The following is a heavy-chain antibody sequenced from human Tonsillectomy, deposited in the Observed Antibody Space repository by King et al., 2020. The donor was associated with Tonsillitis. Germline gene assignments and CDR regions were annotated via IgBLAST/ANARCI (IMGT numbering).Heavy chain of an antibody. D-gene: IGHD3-22*01. Sequence: VQLVESGAEVKKPGSSVKVSCKASGGTFSSYAISWVRQAPGQGLEWMGRIIPILCIANYAQKCQGRVTITADKSTSTAYMELSSLRSEDTAVYYCARDRGEADSSPNYWGQGTLVTVSS. CDR3: ARDRGEADSSPNY. CDR1: GGTFSSYA. CDR2: IIPILCIA. J-gene: IGHJ4*02. V-gene: IGHV1-69*09.